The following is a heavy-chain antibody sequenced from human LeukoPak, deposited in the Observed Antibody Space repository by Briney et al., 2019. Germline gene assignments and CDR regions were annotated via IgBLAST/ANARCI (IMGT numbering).Heavy chain of an antibody. V-gene: IGHV3-30*03. J-gene: IGHJ4*02. D-gene: IGHD5-18*01. CDR1: GFTFSSYG. CDR2: ISYDGSNK. Sequence: GGSLRLSCAASGFTFSSYGMHWVRQAPGKGLEWVAVISYDGSNKYYADSVKGRFTISRDNSKNTLYLQMNSLRAEDTAVYYCLLWIQDYWGQGTLVTVSS. CDR3: LLWIQDY.